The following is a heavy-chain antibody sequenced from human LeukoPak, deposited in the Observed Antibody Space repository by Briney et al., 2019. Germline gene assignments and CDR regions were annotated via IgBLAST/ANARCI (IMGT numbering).Heavy chain of an antibody. D-gene: IGHD5-18*01. CDR2: ISGSGGGT. Sequence: GRSLRLSCAAPGIPFSSFGMHWLRQAPGKGLEWVSAISGSGGGTYYADSVKGRFTISRDNSKNTLYVQMNSLRAADTAVYYCAKAAGRGYNYGDYFDYWGQGTLVTVSS. CDR3: AKAAGRGYNYGDYFDY. CDR1: GIPFSSFG. J-gene: IGHJ4*02. V-gene: IGHV3-23*01.